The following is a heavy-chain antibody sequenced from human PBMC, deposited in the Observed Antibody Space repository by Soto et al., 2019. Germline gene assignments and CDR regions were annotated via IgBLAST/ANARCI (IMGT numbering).Heavy chain of an antibody. J-gene: IGHJ4*02. CDR1: GGSISGSSYY. CDR3: ASFSGATYCDYCGGINY. CDR2: VHYSGST. D-gene: IGHD4-17*01. V-gene: IGHV4-39*01. Sequence: SETLALTCTDSGGSISGSSYYWGWIRQPPGKGLECIGSVHYSGSTDYNPSLKSRVTISVDTSKNQFSLKLTSVTAADTAVYFCASFSGATYCDYCGGINYWGQGTLVTVSS.